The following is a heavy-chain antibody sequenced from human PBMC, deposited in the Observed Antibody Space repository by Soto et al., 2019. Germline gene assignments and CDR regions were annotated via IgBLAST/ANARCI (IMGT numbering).Heavy chain of an antibody. CDR3: ARAISSGGRFSGMDV. CDR2: ITPVLDMA. J-gene: IGHJ6*02. Sequence: QVQLVQSGAEVKKPGSSVRVSCKASGGTFSSNTLSWVRQAPGQGLERMGRITPVLDMADYEQKFQDRLTITADKSTTTVYMELGSLRSEDTAIYYCARAISSGGRFSGMDVWGQGTTVTVSS. V-gene: IGHV1-69*02. CDR1: GGTFSSNT. D-gene: IGHD3-16*01.